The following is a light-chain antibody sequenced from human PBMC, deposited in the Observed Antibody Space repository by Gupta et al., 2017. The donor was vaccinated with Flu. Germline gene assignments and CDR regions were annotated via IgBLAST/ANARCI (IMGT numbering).Light chain of an antibody. V-gene: IGKV3-20*01. J-gene: IGKJ1*01. Sequence: TLSLSPGERATLSCRASQSVSSSYLAWYQQKPGQAPRLLIYAASSRATGIPDRFSGSGSGTDFTLTISRLEPEDFAVYYCQQDGSSPRTFGQGTKVEIK. CDR3: QQDGSSPRT. CDR1: QSVSSSY. CDR2: AAS.